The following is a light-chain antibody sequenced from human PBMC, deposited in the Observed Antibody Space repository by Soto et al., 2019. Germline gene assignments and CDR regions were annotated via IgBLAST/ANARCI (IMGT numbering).Light chain of an antibody. CDR2: GNS. CDR3: QSYDSSLSGWV. V-gene: IGLV1-40*01. J-gene: IGLJ3*02. Sequence: QAVVTQPPSVSGAPGQWVTISCTGSSSNIGAGYDVHGYQQLPGTAPKLLIYGNSNRPSGVPDRFSGSKSGTSASLAITGLQAEDEADYYCQSYDSSLSGWVFGGGTKVTVL. CDR1: SSNIGAGYD.